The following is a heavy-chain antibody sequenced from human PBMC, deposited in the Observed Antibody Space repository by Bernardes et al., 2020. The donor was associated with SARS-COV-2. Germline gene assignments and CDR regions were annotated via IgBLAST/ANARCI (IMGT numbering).Heavy chain of an antibody. J-gene: IGHJ4*02. Sequence: SETLSLTCTVSGCSISSSSYYWGWIRQPPGKGLEWIGSIYYTGITYYNPSLKSRVTISVDTSKSQFSLKLSSVTAADTAVYYCAREPPEAVAGMGLFDYWGQGTLVTVSS. D-gene: IGHD6-19*01. CDR2: IYYTGIT. V-gene: IGHV4-39*01. CDR3: AREPPEAVAGMGLFDY. CDR1: GCSISSSSYY.